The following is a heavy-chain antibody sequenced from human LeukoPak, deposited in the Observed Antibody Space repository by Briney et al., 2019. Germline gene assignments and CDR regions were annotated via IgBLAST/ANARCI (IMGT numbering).Heavy chain of an antibody. CDR3: ARGVAGSGSTPKY. J-gene: IGHJ4*02. D-gene: IGHD1-26*01. CDR1: GGSIISSSSYF. CDR2: IYYTGST. Sequence: SETLSLTCTVSGGSIISSSSYFWGWIRQPPGKGLEWIGTIYYTGSTYYNPSLKSRVTISVDTSKDQFSLKLSSVTAADTAVYYCARGVAGSGSTPKYWGQGTLVTVSS. V-gene: IGHV4-39*07.